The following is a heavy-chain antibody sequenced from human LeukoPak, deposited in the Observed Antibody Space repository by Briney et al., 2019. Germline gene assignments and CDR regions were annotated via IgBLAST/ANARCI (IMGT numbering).Heavy chain of an antibody. CDR2: IKQDGSEK. CDR3: AKDEQWLGVYYYYYMDV. V-gene: IGHV3-7*01. Sequence: PGGSLRLSCAASGFTFSSYWMSWVRQAPGKGLEWVANIKQDGSEKYYVDSVKGRFTISRDNAKNSLYLQMNSLRAEDTAVYSCAKDEQWLGVYYYYYMDVWGKGTTVTISS. CDR1: GFTFSSYW. D-gene: IGHD6-19*01. J-gene: IGHJ6*03.